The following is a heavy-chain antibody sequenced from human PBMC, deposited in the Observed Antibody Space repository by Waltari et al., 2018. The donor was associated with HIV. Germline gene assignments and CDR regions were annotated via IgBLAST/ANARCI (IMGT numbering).Heavy chain of an antibody. CDR3: ARQPAPDSTWFQIYFDY. CDR2: VFHSGST. V-gene: IGHV4-38-2*01. Sequence: QVQLQVSGPGLVKPSDTLSLTCAVPHFSISSGHPWGWILQSPGKGLEWIGSVFHSGSTFYKPSFRSRVSISVDTSKNQFSLKLTSVTAADTAVYYCARQPAPDSTWFQIYFDYWGQGTVVTVSS. J-gene: IGHJ4*02. D-gene: IGHD6-13*01. CDR1: HFSISSGHP.